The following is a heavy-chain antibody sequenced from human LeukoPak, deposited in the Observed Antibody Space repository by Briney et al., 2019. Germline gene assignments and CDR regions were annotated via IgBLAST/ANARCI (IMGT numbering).Heavy chain of an antibody. CDR2: ISSSGFTI. V-gene: IGHV3-11*01. Sequence: RPGGSLRLSCAASGFTFSDYHMNWIRRAPGKGLEWVSYISSSGFTICFADSVKGRFTISRDNAKNSLYLQMNGLRAEDTAVYYCARGDRAMKHDAFDIWGQGTMVTVSS. J-gene: IGHJ3*02. CDR3: ARGDRAMKHDAFDI. D-gene: IGHD5-18*01. CDR1: GFTFSDYH.